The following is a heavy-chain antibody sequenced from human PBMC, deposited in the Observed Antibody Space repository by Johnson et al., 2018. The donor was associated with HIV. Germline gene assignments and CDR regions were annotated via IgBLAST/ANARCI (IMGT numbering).Heavy chain of an antibody. CDR2: ISYDGSNK. J-gene: IGHJ3*02. Sequence: QMLLVESGGGVVQPGRSLRLSCAASGFTFSSYAMHWVRQAPGKGLEWVAVISYDGSNKYYADSVKGRFTISRDNSKNTLYLQMNSLRAEDTAVYYCARSPRAAEGAFDIWGQGTIVTVSS. D-gene: IGHD6-13*01. CDR1: GFTFSSYA. V-gene: IGHV3-30-3*01. CDR3: ARSPRAAEGAFDI.